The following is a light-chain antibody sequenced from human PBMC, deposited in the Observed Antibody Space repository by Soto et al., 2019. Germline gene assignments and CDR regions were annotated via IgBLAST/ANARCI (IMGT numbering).Light chain of an antibody. V-gene: IGLV2-14*01. CDR1: SGDVGGYNY. J-gene: IGLJ2*01. Sequence: QSALTQPASVSGSPGQSITISCTGTSGDVGGYNYVSWYQQHPGKAPKLMIYDVSNRPSGVSNRFSGSKSGNTASLTISGLQAEDEADYYCSSYTSSSTRIFGGGTKGPS. CDR3: SSYTSSSTRI. CDR2: DVS.